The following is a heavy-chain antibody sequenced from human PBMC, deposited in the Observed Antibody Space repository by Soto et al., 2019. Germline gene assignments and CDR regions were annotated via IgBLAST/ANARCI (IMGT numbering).Heavy chain of an antibody. D-gene: IGHD6-19*01. J-gene: IGHJ4*02. CDR2: IYYSGST. CDR1: GGSISSYY. CDR3: ARSRYTSGWWTPPFDH. V-gene: IGHV4-59*01. Sequence: QVQLQESGPGLVKPSESLSLTCAVSGGSISSYYWSWIRQPPGKGLEWIGYIYYSGSTNYNPSLKSRVTISVDTSKNQFSLKLTSVTAADTAVYYCARSRYTSGWWTPPFDHWGQGTLVTVSS.